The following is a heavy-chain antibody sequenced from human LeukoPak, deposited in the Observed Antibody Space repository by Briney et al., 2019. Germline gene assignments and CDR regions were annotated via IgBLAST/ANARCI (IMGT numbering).Heavy chain of an antibody. CDR1: GYTFTGYD. D-gene: IGHD1-1*01. V-gene: IGHV1-8*01. CDR2: MNPNSGNT. Sequence: ASVKVTCKASGYTFTGYDINWVRHATGQGLEWMGWMNPNSGNTGYAQKFQGRVTMTRNTSISTAYMELSSLRSEDTAVYYCSRGTVWFGSWGQGTLVTVSS. CDR3: SRGTVWFGS. J-gene: IGHJ5*01.